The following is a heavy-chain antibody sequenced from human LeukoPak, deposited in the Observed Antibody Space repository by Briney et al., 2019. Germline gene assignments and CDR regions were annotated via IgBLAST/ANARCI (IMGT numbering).Heavy chain of an antibody. CDR3: ARAPLRDCSSTSCPIYYYYGMDV. Sequence: GASVKVSCKASGGTFSSYAISWVRQAPGQELEWRGGIIPIIATANYAQKFQGRVTITADESTSTAYMELSSLRSEDTAVYYCARAPLRDCSSTSCPIYYYYGMDVWGQGTTVTVSS. CDR2: IIPIIATA. D-gene: IGHD2-2*01. CDR1: GGTFSSYA. J-gene: IGHJ6*02. V-gene: IGHV1-69*13.